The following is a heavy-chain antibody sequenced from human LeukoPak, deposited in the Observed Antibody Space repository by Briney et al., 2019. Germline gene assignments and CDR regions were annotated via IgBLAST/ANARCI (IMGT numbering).Heavy chain of an antibody. V-gene: IGHV4-38-2*02. J-gene: IGHJ1*01. D-gene: IGHD1-26*01. Sequence: PSETLSLTCTVSGYSIRSGYYWGWIRQPPRKGLEWIGSIYHSGITYYNPSLKSRVTISVDTSRNQFSLKLSSVTAADTAVYYCARDYRLTQIQYWGQGTLVTVSS. CDR3: ARDYRLTQIQY. CDR1: GYSIRSGYY. CDR2: IYHSGIT.